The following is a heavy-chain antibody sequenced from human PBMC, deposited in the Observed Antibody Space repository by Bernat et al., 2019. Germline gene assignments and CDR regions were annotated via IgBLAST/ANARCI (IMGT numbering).Heavy chain of an antibody. CDR2: IYYSGST. Sequence: QVQLQESGPGLVKPSETLSLTCTVSGGSISSYYWSWIRQPPGKGLEWIGYIYYSGSTNYNPSLKSRVTISVDTSKNQFSLKLSSVTAADTAVYYCARTSPSNYFDYWGQGTLVTVSS. CDR1: GGSISSYY. D-gene: IGHD2-2*01. V-gene: IGHV4-59*08. CDR3: ARTSPSNYFDY. J-gene: IGHJ4*02.